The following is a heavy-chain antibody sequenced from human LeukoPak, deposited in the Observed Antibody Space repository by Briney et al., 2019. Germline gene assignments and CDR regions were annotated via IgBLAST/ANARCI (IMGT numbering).Heavy chain of an antibody. CDR1: GFSVSSNY. CDR2: FYAGGGT. CDR3: ARDKNPGIAAD. V-gene: IGHV3-53*01. J-gene: IGHJ4*02. D-gene: IGHD6-13*01. Sequence: GGSLRLSCAASGFSVSSNYMSWVRQAPGKGLEWVSVFYAGGGTFYADPVKGRFTISRDNSENTLYLQMNSLRAEDTAVYYCARDKNPGIAADWGQGTLVTVSS.